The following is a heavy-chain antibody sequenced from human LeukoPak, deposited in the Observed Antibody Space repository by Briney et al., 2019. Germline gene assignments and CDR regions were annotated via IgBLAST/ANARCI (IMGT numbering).Heavy chain of an antibody. V-gene: IGHV1-2*04. CDR2: INPNSGGT. CDR1: GYTFTGYY. J-gene: IGHJ3*02. CDR3: ARAPPRDAFDI. Sequence: GPVKVSCKASGYTFTGYYMHWVRQAPGQGLEWMGWINPNSGGTNYAQKFQGWVTMTRDTSISTAYMELSRLRSDDTAVYYCARAPPRDAFDIWGQGTMVTVSS.